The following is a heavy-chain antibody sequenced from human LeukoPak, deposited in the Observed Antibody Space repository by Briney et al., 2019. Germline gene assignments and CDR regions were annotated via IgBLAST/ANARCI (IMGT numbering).Heavy chain of an antibody. V-gene: IGHV3-23*01. J-gene: IGHJ6*04. CDR1: GFTFSSYA. Sequence: GGSLRLSCAASGFTFSSYAMSWVRQAPGKGLEWVSAISGSGGSTYYADSVKGRFTISRDNSKNTLYLQMNSLRAEDTAVYYCARDLAMVRGVIIWDYYYYYGMDVWGKGTTVTVSS. CDR2: ISGSGGST. CDR3: ARDLAMVRGVIIWDYYYYYGMDV. D-gene: IGHD3-10*01.